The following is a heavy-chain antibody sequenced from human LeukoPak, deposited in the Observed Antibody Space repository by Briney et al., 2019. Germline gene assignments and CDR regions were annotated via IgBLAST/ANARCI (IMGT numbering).Heavy chain of an antibody. CDR1: GGSISSGGYY. V-gene: IGHV4-31*03. Sequence: SETLSLSCTVSGGSISSGGYYWSWIRQHPGEGLEWIGYIYYSGSTYYNPSLKSRVSISVDTSKNQFSLKLSSVTAADTAVYYCARSRLDQLPPDYWGQGTLVTVSS. D-gene: IGHD2-2*01. J-gene: IGHJ4*02. CDR3: ARSRLDQLPPDY. CDR2: IYYSGST.